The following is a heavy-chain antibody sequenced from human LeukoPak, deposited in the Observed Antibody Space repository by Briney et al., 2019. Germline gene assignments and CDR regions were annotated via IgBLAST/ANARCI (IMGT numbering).Heavy chain of an antibody. J-gene: IGHJ6*03. CDR3: ATGRGDYYYFMDV. CDR2: FDPEDSGP. V-gene: IGHV1-24*01. CDR1: GHTLTDFP. D-gene: IGHD3-10*01. Sequence: ASVKLSCKISGHTLTDFPLHWVRQTPGKGLEWMGGFDPEDSGPIYAQNFQGRLTMTEDTSTDTFYMELSSLRSEDTALYFCATGRGDYYYFMDVWGKGTTVIVSS.